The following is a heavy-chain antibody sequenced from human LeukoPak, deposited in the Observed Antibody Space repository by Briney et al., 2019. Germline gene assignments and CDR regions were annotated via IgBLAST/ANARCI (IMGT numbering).Heavy chain of an antibody. J-gene: IGHJ4*02. CDR1: GFTFRSHW. CDR3: ARDLSGVTDY. CDR2: ISSDGSST. Sequence: PGGSLRLSCAAYGFTFRSHWMHCVRQPPGKGLVWVSRISSDGSSTSYADSVKGRFTISRDNAKNTLYLQMNSLRAEDTAVYYCARDLSGVTDYWGQGTLVTVSS. D-gene: IGHD1-26*01. V-gene: IGHV3-74*01.